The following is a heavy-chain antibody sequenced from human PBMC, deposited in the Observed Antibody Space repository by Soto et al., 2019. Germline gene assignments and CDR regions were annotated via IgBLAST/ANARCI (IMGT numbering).Heavy chain of an antibody. Sequence: PGGSLRLSCAASGFTFSSYWMSWVRQAPGKGLEWVSYISSSSSTIYYADSVKGRFTISRDNAKNSLYLQMNSLRAEDTAVYYCARDYYDSSGYSADFDYWGQGTLVTVSS. CDR3: ARDYYDSSGYSADFDY. J-gene: IGHJ4*02. D-gene: IGHD3-22*01. CDR2: ISSSSSTI. V-gene: IGHV3-48*01. CDR1: GFTFSSYW.